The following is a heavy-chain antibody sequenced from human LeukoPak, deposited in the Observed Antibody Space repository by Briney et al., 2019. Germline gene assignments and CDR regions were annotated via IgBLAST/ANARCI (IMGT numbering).Heavy chain of an antibody. CDR3: ARPYSSGWRDAFDI. J-gene: IGHJ3*02. Sequence: GGSLRLSCAASGFTFSSYAMHWVRQAPGKGLEWLAAISYDGSNKYYADSVKGRFTISRDNSKNTLYLQMNSLRAEDTAVYYCARPYSSGWRDAFDIWGQGTMVTVSS. D-gene: IGHD6-19*01. V-gene: IGHV3-30-3*01. CDR2: ISYDGSNK. CDR1: GFTFSSYA.